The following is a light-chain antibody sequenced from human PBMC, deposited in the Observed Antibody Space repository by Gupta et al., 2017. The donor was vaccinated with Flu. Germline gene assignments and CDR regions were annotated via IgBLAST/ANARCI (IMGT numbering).Light chain of an antibody. Sequence: EVVMTQSPLSLPVTLGQPASISCRSSQSRVDSDGNTYLNWFQQRPGQSPRRLIYKVSNRDSGVTDRFGGCGWGKNFSLKNSSGEEEDVGGYYFWQHTDWLPSTFGQGTKVEIK. CDR3: WQHTDWLPST. CDR2: KVS. CDR1: QSRVDSDGNTY. V-gene: IGKV2-30*01. J-gene: IGKJ2*02.